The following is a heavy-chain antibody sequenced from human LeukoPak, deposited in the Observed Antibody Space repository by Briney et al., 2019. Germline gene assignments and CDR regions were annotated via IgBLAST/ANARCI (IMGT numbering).Heavy chain of an antibody. CDR1: GFIFSNYA. CDR3: ARDPNGDYIGAFDM. D-gene: IGHD4-17*01. J-gene: IGHJ3*02. CDR2: IRGSGGGA. V-gene: IGHV3-23*01. Sequence: GGSLRLSCAASGFIFSNYALMWLRQSPGKGLEWVSAIRGSGGGAFYADSVKGRFTISRDNSKNTLYLQMNGLRAEDTAVYYCARDPNGDYIGAFDMWGRGTLVTVSS.